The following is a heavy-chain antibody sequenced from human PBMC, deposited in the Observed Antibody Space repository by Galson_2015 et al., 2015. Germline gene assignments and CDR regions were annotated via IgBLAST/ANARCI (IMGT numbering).Heavy chain of an antibody. J-gene: IGHJ6*02. CDR1: GGSISSYY. Sequence: SETLSLTCTVSGGSISSYYWSWLRQPPGKGLEWIGYIYYSGSTNYNPSLKSRVTISVDTSKNQFSLKLSSVTAADTAVYYCARGSSDYYYGMDVWGQGTTVTVSS. CDR3: ARGSSDYYYGMDV. CDR2: IYYSGST. V-gene: IGHV4-59*01.